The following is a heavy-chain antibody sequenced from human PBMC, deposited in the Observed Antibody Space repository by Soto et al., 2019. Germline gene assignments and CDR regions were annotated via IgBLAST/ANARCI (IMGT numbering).Heavy chain of an antibody. V-gene: IGHV1-8*01. CDR1: GYTFTSYD. CDR3: ARDPIVATIGGYYYYYGMDV. D-gene: IGHD5-12*01. CDR2: MNPNSGNT. J-gene: IGHJ6*02. Sequence: ASVKVSCKXSGYTFTSYDINWVRQAAGQGLEWMGWMNPNSGNTGYAQKFQGRVTMTRNTSISTAYMELSSLRSEDTAVYYCARDPIVATIGGYYYYYGMDVWGQGTTVTVSS.